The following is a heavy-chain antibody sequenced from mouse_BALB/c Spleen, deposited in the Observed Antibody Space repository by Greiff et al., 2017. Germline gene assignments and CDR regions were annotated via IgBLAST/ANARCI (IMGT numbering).Heavy chain of an antibody. Sequence: EVQLQQSGPGLVKPSQSLSLTCTVTGYSITSDYAWNWIRQFPGNKLEWMGYISYSGSTSYNPSLKSRISITRDTSKNQFFLQLNSVTTEDTAMYYCARGYYFDYWGQGTTLTVSS. CDR2: ISYSGST. V-gene: IGHV3-2*02. J-gene: IGHJ2*01. CDR1: GYSITSDYA. CDR3: ARGYYFDY.